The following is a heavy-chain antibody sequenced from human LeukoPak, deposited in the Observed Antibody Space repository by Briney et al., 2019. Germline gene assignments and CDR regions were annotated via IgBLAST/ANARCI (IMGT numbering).Heavy chain of an antibody. J-gene: IGHJ4*02. Sequence: PGGSLRLSCAASGFTFSFYNMNWVRQAPGKGLEWISYISGSGDTLYYADSVKGRFTTSRDIAKNSVYLQMNSLGAEDTGVYYCTRTHGTGSLDYWGQGTLVTVSS. D-gene: IGHD1-1*01. CDR3: TRTHGTGSLDY. V-gene: IGHV3-48*01. CDR1: GFTFSFYN. CDR2: ISGSGDTL.